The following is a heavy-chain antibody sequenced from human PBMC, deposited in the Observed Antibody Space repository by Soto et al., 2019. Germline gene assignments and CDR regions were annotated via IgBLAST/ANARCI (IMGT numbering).Heavy chain of an antibody. Sequence: EGQLVESGGNLVRPGGSLRLSCAASGFVFSTYSMNWVRQAPGKGLEWISYISSTSGTIYYADSVKGRFNIFRDNAKNSLFLQMNGLRDDDTAVYYCANQKIRFSVAGTLYGLGVWGQGTTVTVSS. CDR2: ISSTSGTI. V-gene: IGHV3-48*02. CDR1: GFVFSTYS. J-gene: IGHJ6*02. D-gene: IGHD6-19*01. CDR3: ANQKIRFSVAGTLYGLGV.